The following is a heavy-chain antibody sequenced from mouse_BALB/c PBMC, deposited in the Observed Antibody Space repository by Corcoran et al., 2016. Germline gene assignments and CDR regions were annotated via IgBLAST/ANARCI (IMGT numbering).Heavy chain of an antibody. Sequence: EVQLQQAGAELVKPGASVMLSCTASGFNIKDTYMHWVKQRPEQGLEWLGRIDPANGNTKYDPKFQGKATIPADTSSNTAYLQLSSLTSEDTAVYYWAYGSSRSWGQGTLVTVSA. CDR1: GFNIKDTY. V-gene: IGHV14-3*02. CDR3: AYGSSRS. CDR2: IDPANGNT. J-gene: IGHJ3*01. D-gene: IGHD1-1*01.